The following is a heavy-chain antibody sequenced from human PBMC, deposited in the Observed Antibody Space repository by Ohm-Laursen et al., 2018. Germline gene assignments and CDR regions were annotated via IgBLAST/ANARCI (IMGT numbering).Heavy chain of an antibody. Sequence: SLRLFCSASGFTFSSYAMSWVRQAPGKGLEWVSGISTSGGSTYYADSVKGRLTISRDNSKNTLYLQMNSLRAEDTAVYYCAKEGVAGRRVDYWGQGTLVTVSS. CDR1: GFTFSSYA. CDR2: ISTSGGST. D-gene: IGHD6-19*01. V-gene: IGHV3-23*01. CDR3: AKEGVAGRRVDY. J-gene: IGHJ4*02.